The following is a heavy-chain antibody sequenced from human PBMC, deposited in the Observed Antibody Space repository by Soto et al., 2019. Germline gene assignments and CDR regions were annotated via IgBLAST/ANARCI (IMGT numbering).Heavy chain of an antibody. D-gene: IGHD4-17*01. CDR3: ARDWGSDHGDYVGLPYYIEY. CDR2: ISSTSSSI. Sequence: GGSLRLSCAASGFIFSTYSMNWVRQAPGKGLEWVSYISSTSSSIYYADSVKGRFTISRDNAKNSLSLQMNSLRVEDTAVYYCARDWGSDHGDYVGLPYYIEYWGQGTLVTVSS. J-gene: IGHJ4*02. V-gene: IGHV3-48*01. CDR1: GFIFSTYS.